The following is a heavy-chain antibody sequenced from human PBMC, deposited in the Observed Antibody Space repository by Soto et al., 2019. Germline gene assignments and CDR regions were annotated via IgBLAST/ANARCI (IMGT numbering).Heavy chain of an antibody. CDR3: AAAGTYYYDSSGYYYPYYFDY. CDR1: GFTFTSSA. CDR2: IVVGSGNT. D-gene: IGHD3-22*01. Sequence: SVKGSLKAAGFTFTSSAVQWVRQARGQRLEWIGWIVVGSGNTNYAQKFREGVTITRDMSTSTAYMELSSLRSEDTAVYYCAAAGTYYYDSSGYYYPYYFDYWGQGTLVTVSS. J-gene: IGHJ4*02. V-gene: IGHV1-58*01.